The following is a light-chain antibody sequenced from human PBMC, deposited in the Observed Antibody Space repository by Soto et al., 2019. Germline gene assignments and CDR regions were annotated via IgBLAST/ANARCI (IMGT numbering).Light chain of an antibody. J-gene: IGLJ3*02. Sequence: QSVLTQPPSVSGAPGQRVTISCTGTSSNIGAGFDVHWYQQLPGTAPKLLISGNINRPSGVPDRISGSRSGTSASLAITWLQAEDEGDFYCQSYDTSLRGALFGGGTKLTVL. CDR2: GNI. CDR1: SSNIGAGFD. CDR3: QSYDTSLRGAL. V-gene: IGLV1-40*01.